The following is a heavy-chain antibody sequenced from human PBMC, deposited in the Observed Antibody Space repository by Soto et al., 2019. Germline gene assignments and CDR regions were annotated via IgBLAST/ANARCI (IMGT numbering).Heavy chain of an antibody. CDR2: ISGSGGST. CDR3: AKEGGYCSGGSCYYGAEYLQH. D-gene: IGHD2-15*01. V-gene: IGHV3-23*01. CDR1: GFTFSSYA. J-gene: IGHJ1*01. Sequence: GGSLRLSCAASGFTFSSYAMSWVRQAPGKGLEWVSAISGSGGSTYYADSVKGRFTIPRDNSKNTLYLQMNSLRAEDTAVYYCAKEGGYCSGGSCYYGAEYLQHWGQGTLVTVSS.